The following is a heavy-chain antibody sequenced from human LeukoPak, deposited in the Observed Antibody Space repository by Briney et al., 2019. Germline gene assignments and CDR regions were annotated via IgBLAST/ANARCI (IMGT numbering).Heavy chain of an antibody. D-gene: IGHD1-26*01. CDR2: ISSDSRII. V-gene: IGHV3-48*02. CDR3: ARNPAGIGDY. Sequence: GGSLRLSCAASGFTFSSYAMSWVRQAPGKGLEWVSFISSDSRIIYYADSVKGRFTVSRDNAKNSLYLQMNSLRDEDTAVYYCARNPAGIGDYWGQGTLVTVSS. CDR1: GFTFSSYA. J-gene: IGHJ4*02.